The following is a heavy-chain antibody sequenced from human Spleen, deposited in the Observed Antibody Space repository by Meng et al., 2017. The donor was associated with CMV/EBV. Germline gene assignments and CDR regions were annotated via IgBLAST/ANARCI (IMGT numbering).Heavy chain of an antibody. CDR2: ISSSSSTI. CDR3: AKSTEARLFDP. Sequence: GESLKISCAASGFTFSSYSMNWVRQAPGKGLEWVSYISSSSSTIYYADSVKGRFTISRDNAKNSLYLQMNSLRAEDTAVYCCAKSTEARLFDPWGQGTLVTVSS. V-gene: IGHV3-48*04. CDR1: GFTFSSYS. J-gene: IGHJ5*02.